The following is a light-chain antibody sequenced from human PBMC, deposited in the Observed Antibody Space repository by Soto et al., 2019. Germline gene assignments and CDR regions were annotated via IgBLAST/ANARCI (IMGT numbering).Light chain of an antibody. V-gene: IGKV3-11*01. J-gene: IGKJ4*01. CDR3: QQRLNWPPLT. CDR2: DAS. Sequence: EIVLTQSPATLSLSPGERATLSCRASQSISRYLAWYQQKPGQAPRLLIHDASNRATGIPARFSGSGSETDFTLTISSLEPEDFAVYYCQQRLNWPPLTFGGGTKVENK. CDR1: QSISRY.